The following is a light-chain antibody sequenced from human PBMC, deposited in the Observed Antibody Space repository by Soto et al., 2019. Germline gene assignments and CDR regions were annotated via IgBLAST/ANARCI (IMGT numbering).Light chain of an antibody. CDR1: QSVSNS. Sequence: EIVLTQSPATLSLSPGERVTLSCRASQSVSNSLAWYQQKPGQPPRLLIYDVSNRVTGSPARFSGSGSGTDFTLPITSRVPEDFAVYFCHQRYNWPRVTFGQGTQLEIK. V-gene: IGKV3-11*01. CDR3: HQRYNWPRVT. J-gene: IGKJ5*01. CDR2: DVS.